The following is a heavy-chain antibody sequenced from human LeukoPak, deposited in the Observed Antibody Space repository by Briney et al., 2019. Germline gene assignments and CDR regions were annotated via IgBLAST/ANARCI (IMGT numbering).Heavy chain of an antibody. J-gene: IGHJ4*02. CDR2: IDNSGST. V-gene: IGHV4-34*01. CDR1: GGSFSGYY. D-gene: IGHD3-3*01. CDR3: ASGFQILVY. Sequence: SDTLSLPCAVYGGSFSGYYGRWIRDPPGEGLEWIAEIDNSGSTYYNPSLKSRVTISVDTSKNQFSLKLSSVTAADTAVYYCASGFQILVYWGQGTLVTVSS.